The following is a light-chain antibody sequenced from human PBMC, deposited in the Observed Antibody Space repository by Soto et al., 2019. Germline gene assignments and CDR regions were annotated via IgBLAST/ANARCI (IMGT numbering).Light chain of an antibody. J-gene: IGLJ1*01. CDR2: EVS. CDR1: SSDVGSYNL. CDR3: CSYAGSSTVV. V-gene: IGLV2-23*02. Sequence: QPASVSGSPGQSITISCTGTSSDVGSYNLVSWYQQHPGKAPKLMIYEVSKRPSGVSNRFSGSKSGNTASLTISGLQAEDEADYYCCSYAGSSTVVFGTGTKLTVL.